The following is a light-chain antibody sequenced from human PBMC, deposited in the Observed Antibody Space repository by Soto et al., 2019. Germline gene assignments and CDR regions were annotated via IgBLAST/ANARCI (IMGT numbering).Light chain of an antibody. CDR2: EGN. J-gene: IGLJ3*02. V-gene: IGLV2-23*01. CDR1: SSDVGSYKL. CDR3: CSYAGSGTWV. Sequence: QSALTQPASVSGSPGQSITISCSGTSSDVGSYKLVSWYQQHPGKAPKLMIYEGNKRPSGVSNRFSSSNSGNTASLTISGLQAEDEADYYCCSYAGSGTWVFGGGTKLTVL.